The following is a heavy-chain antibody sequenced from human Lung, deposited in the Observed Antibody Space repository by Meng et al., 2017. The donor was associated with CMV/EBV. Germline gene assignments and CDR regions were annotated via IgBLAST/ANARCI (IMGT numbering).Heavy chain of an antibody. D-gene: IGHD1-26*01. V-gene: IGHV4-4*07. CDR1: GVSISGFY. CDR3: ATGSGDFDN. Sequence: QVHLQESGPGLVKPSATLSLTCRVSGVSISGFYWSWIRQPAGKGLEWIGRIYINGDTNYNPSLKSRVTISKDTSKNQISLRLTSVTAADTAIYYCATGSGDFDNWGRGTLVTVSS. CDR2: IYINGDT. J-gene: IGHJ4*02.